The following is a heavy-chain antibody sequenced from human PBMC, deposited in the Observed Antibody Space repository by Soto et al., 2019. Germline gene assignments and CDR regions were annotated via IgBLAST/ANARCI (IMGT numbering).Heavy chain of an antibody. CDR3: ARYIPGVRYYGMDV. V-gene: IGHV3-23*01. CDR2: IGESGTPT. Sequence: EVQLLESGGGLVQPGGSLRLSCAASGFTFSSYAMKWVRQAPGKGLEWVSLIGESGTPTYYADSVKGRFTISRDNSXNTLFLEMYSLRAEDTAVYYCARYIPGVRYYGMDVWGQGTTVTVSS. D-gene: IGHD2-2*01. CDR1: GFTFSSYA. J-gene: IGHJ6*02.